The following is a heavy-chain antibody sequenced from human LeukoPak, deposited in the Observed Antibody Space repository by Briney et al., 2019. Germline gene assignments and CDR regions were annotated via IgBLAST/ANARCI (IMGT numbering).Heavy chain of an antibody. CDR3: VRVSGLAAAGYPFDY. D-gene: IGHD6-13*01. CDR1: GFTFSSYS. J-gene: IGHJ4*02. V-gene: IGHV3-21*01. Sequence: AGGSLRLSCAASGFTFSSYSMNWVRQAPGKGLEWVSSISSSSSYIYYADSVKGRFTISRDNAKNSLYLQMNSLRAEDTAVYYCVRVSGLAAAGYPFDYWGQGTLVTVSS. CDR2: ISSSSSYI.